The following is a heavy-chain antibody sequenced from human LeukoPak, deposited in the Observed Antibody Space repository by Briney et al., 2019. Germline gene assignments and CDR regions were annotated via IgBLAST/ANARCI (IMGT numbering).Heavy chain of an antibody. D-gene: IGHD4-23*01. CDR3: ARNGDGGNGDY. V-gene: IGHV3-48*02. J-gene: IGHJ4*02. Sequence: SGRSLRLSCAASGXTFXXXGXXXXXXAXGXXLXXVSYPSSYSTTIYYADSVKGRFTISRDNAKNSLYLQMNSLRDEDTAVYYCARNGDGGNGDYWGQGTLVTVSS. CDR1: GXTFXXXG. CDR2: PSSYSTTI.